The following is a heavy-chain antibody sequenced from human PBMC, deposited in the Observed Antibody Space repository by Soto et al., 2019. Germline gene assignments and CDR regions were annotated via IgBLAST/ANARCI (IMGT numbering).Heavy chain of an antibody. D-gene: IGHD3-3*01. CDR3: ARDTANDFWSGNFDY. J-gene: IGHJ4*02. CDR2: INHSGRT. CDR1: GGSFSGYY. Sequence: QVQLQQWGAGLLKPSETLSLTCAVYGGSFSGYYWSWIRQPPGKGLEWIGEINHSGRTNYNPSLKSRVTISVDTSKNQFALKLSSVTAADTAVYYCARDTANDFWSGNFDYWGQGTLVTVSS. V-gene: IGHV4-34*01.